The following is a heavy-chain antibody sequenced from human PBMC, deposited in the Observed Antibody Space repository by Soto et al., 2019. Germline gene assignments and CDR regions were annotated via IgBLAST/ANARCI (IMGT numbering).Heavy chain of an antibody. Sequence: QVQLVESGGGVVQPGRSLRLSCAASGFTFSSYAMHWVRQAPGKGLEWVADISYDGSNKYYEDSVKGRFTISRDNSKNTVYLQMNILRAEETAVYYGARACKRYSYGPYFDYWGQGTLVTVSS. V-gene: IGHV3-30-3*01. CDR2: ISYDGSNK. J-gene: IGHJ4*02. CDR3: ARACKRYSYGPYFDY. CDR1: GFTFSSYA. D-gene: IGHD5-18*01.